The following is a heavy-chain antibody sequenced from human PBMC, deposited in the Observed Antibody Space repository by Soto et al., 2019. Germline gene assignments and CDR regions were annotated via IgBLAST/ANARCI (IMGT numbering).Heavy chain of an antibody. CDR3: DRVVAAKLHFDY. J-gene: IGHJ4*02. CDR1: GDSISSGDYY. V-gene: IGHV4-30-4*01. CDR2: IYYSGNT. Sequence: SETLSLTCTVSGDSISSGDYYWSWIRQPPGKGLEWIGYIYYSGNTYYNPSLKSRVTISVDTSKNQFSLKLSSVTAADTAVYSCDRVVAAKLHFDYWGQGTLVTVSS. D-gene: IGHD2-15*01.